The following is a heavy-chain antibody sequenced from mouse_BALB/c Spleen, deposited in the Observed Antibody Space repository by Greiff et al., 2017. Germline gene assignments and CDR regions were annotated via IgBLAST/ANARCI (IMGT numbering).Heavy chain of an antibody. CDR2: ISSGGST. J-gene: IGHJ4*01. D-gene: IGHD2-10*01. V-gene: IGHV5-6-5*01. Sequence: EVQLVESGGGLVKPGGSLKLSCAASGFTFSSYAMSWVRQTPEKRLEWVASISSGGSTYYPDSVKGRFTISRDNARNILYLQMSSLRSEDTAMYYCARAYYGNFPFYAMDYWGQGTSVTVSS. CDR3: ARAYYGNFPFYAMDY. CDR1: GFTFSSYA.